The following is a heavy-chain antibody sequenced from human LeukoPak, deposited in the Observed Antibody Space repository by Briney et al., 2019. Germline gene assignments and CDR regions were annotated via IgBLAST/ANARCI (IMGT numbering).Heavy chain of an antibody. Sequence: APVKVSCKASGGTFSSYTISWVRQAPGQGLEWMGRIIPILGIANYAQKFQGRVTITADKSTSTAYMELSSLRSEDTAVYYCAREGGGYCSSTSCYTFDYWGQGTLVTVSS. V-gene: IGHV1-69*04. J-gene: IGHJ4*02. CDR2: IIPILGIA. CDR1: GGTFSSYT. CDR3: AREGGGYCSSTSCYTFDY. D-gene: IGHD2-2*02.